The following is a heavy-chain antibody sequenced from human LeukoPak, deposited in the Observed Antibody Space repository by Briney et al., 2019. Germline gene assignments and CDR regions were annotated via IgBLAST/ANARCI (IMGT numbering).Heavy chain of an antibody. J-gene: IGHJ5*02. D-gene: IGHD6-19*01. V-gene: IGHV4-4*07. CDR2: IYSSGSA. Sequence: SETLFLTCTVSGDSISDHYWSWIRQPSGKGLEWIGRIYSSGSANYSPSLKSRVSMSVDTSNNYFSLNLTSVTAADTALYFCARDVRYASGWSTPESWGQGILVTVSS. CDR1: GDSISDHY. CDR3: ARDVRYASGWSTPES.